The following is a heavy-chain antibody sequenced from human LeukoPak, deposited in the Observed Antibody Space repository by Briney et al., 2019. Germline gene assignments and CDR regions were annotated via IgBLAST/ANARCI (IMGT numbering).Heavy chain of an antibody. J-gene: IGHJ4*02. D-gene: IGHD5-18*01. CDR1: GYTFTSYA. CDR2: IRVYNGDT. Sequence: ASVKVSCKASGYTFTSYAMNWVRQAPGQGLEWMGWIRVYNGDTNYAQKFKGRVTMTTDTSTNTAYMELRSLRSDDTAVYYCARSGRIGYSYGLFDYWGQGTLVTVSS. CDR3: ARSGRIGYSYGLFDY. V-gene: IGHV1-18*01.